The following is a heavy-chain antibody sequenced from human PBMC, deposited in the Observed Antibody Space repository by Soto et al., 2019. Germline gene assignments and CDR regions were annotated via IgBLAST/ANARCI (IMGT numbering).Heavy chain of an antibody. CDR1: GNSFTTYW. V-gene: IGHV5-51*01. CDR2: IYPGDSDT. J-gene: IGHJ4*02. D-gene: IGHD5-18*01. CDR3: ARQGYTYGYDY. Sequence: PGESLKISCQVSGNSFTTYWIAWVRQMPGKGLEWLGIIYPGDSDTRYSPSFQGQVTISADKSISTAYLQWSSLKASDTAMYYCARQGYTYGYDYWGQGTQVTVSS.